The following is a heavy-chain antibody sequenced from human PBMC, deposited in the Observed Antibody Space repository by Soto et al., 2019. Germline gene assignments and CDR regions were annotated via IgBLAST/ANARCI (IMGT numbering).Heavy chain of an antibody. V-gene: IGHV4-34*01. CDR3: ARYRPMVRGVIPPNYYYYGMDV. CDR1: GGSFSGYY. J-gene: IGHJ6*02. CDR2: INHSGST. Sequence: PSETLSLTCAVYGGSFSGYYWSWIRQPPGKGLEWIGEINHSGSTNYNPSLKSRVTISVDTSKNQFSLKLSSVTAADTAVYYCARYRPMVRGVIPPNYYYYGMDVWGQGTTVT. D-gene: IGHD3-10*01.